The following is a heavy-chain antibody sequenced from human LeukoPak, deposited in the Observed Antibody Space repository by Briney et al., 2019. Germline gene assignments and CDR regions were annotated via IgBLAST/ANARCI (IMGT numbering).Heavy chain of an antibody. CDR1: GGSVSSGTYY. CDR2: IYYSGTT. J-gene: IGHJ4*02. V-gene: IGHV4-61*01. CDR3: ARGFGGATTSFDY. D-gene: IGHD1-26*01. Sequence: PSETLSLTCTVSGGSVSSGTYYWSWIRQPPGKGLEWIGYIYYSGTTNYNPSLKSRVTISIDTSRNQFSLKLSSVTAADTAVYYCARGFGGATTSFDYWGQGTLVTVSS.